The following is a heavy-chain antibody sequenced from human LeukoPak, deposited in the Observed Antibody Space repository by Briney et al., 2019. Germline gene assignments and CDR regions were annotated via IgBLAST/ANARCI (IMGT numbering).Heavy chain of an antibody. J-gene: IGHJ5*02. CDR3: ARGFTYFFDP. CDR1: GGSISSGGYY. V-gene: IGHV4-30-2*01. CDR2: IYHSGST. D-gene: IGHD3-10*01. Sequence: NPSETLSLTCTVSGGSISSGGYYWSWIRQPPGKGLEWIGYIYHSGSTYYNPPLKSRVTMSVDTSKNQFSLKLSSVTAADTAVYYCARGFTYFFDPWGQGTLVTVSS.